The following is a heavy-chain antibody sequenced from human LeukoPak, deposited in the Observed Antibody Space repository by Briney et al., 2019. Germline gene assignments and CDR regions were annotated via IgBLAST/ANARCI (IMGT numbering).Heavy chain of an antibody. V-gene: IGHV3-23*01. Sequence: GGSLRLSCAASGFTFSSYAMSWVRQAPGKGLEWVSAISGSGGSTYYADSVKGRFTISRDNSKNTLYLQMNSLRAEDTAVYYCAKDLNYYYDSSGPVFDYWGQGTLVTVSS. D-gene: IGHD3-22*01. CDR1: GFTFSSYA. J-gene: IGHJ4*02. CDR3: AKDLNYYYDSSGPVFDY. CDR2: ISGSGGST.